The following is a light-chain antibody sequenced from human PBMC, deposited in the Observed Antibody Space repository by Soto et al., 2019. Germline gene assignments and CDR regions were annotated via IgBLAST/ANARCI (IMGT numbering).Light chain of an antibody. CDR3: AAWDDSLNAWV. J-gene: IGLJ3*02. Sequence: QSVLTQPPSVSGAPGQRVTLSCTGNSSNLGAGYDVHWYQQLPGAAPKLVIFGNRNRPSGVPERFSGSKSGTSASLAITGLQAEDEAFYYCAAWDDSLNAWVFGGGTKLTVL. V-gene: IGLV1-40*01. CDR1: SSNLGAGYD. CDR2: GNR.